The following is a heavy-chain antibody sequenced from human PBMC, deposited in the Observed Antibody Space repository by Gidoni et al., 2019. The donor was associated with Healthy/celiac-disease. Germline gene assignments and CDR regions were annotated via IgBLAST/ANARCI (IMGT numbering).Heavy chain of an antibody. J-gene: IGHJ3*02. CDR3: AKDQMIVVVFDAFDI. Sequence: QVQLVESGGGVVQPGRSLRLSCAASGFTFSSYGMHWVRQAPGKGLEWVAVISYDGSNKYYADSVKGRFTISRDNSKNTLYLQMNSLRAEDTAVYYCAKDQMIVVVFDAFDIWGQGTMVTVSS. D-gene: IGHD3-22*01. CDR2: ISYDGSNK. V-gene: IGHV3-30*18. CDR1: GFTFSSYG.